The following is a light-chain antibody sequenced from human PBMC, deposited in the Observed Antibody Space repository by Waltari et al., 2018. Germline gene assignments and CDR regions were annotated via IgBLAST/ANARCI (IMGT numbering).Light chain of an antibody. J-gene: IGKJ2*01. V-gene: IGKV4-1*01. CDR1: QSVFPTNNKNY. CDR2: WAS. CDR3: QQYYDTPNT. Sequence: DIVMTQSPDSLAVSLGERATINCKSSQSVFPTNNKNYSAWYQQKPGQPPKLLIYWASTRESGVPDRFSGSGSGTDFTLAISSLQAEDVAVYYCQQYYDTPNTFGQGTKVEIK.